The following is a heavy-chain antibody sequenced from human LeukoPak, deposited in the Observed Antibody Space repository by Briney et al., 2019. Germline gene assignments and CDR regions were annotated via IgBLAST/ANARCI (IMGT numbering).Heavy chain of an antibody. CDR1: GGTFSSYA. J-gene: IGHJ4*02. D-gene: IGHD6-13*01. CDR3: ARDQRSWYSPYFDY. Sequence: SVNVSCKASGGTFSSYAISWVRPAPGQGLEWMGRIIPIFGTANYAQTFQGRVTITTDESTSTAYMELSSLRSEDTAVYYCARDQRSWYSPYFDYWGQGTLVTVSS. V-gene: IGHV1-69*05. CDR2: IIPIFGTA.